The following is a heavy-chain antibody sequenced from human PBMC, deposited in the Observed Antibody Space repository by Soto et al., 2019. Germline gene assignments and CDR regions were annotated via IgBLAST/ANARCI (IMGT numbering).Heavy chain of an antibody. V-gene: IGHV1-3*01. CDR1: GYTFTSHT. CDR3: AREPEDGVPGDY. D-gene: IGHD2-8*01. Sequence: ASVKVSCKTSGYTFTSHTLHWARQAPGQGLEWMGWIRVAQNSPRYAQRFQGRVTFSTDTSATTGYMEPSDLTREDTAIYYCAREPEDGVPGDYWGQGTLVTVSS. J-gene: IGHJ4*02. CDR2: IRVAQNSP.